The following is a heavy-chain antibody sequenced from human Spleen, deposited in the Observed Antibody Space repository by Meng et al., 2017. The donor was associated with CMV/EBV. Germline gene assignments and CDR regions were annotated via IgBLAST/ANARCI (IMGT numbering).Heavy chain of an antibody. Sequence: KVSCKGSGFSFTNYWIGWVRQMPGKGLEWMGGTYPSDSDTNYSPSFQGQVTISDDKSISTAYLQWSSLKASDTAIYYCARPGSTGYYTDAFDVWGQGTMVTVSS. V-gene: IGHV5-51*01. CDR1: GFSFTNYW. CDR3: ARPGSTGYYTDAFDV. D-gene: IGHD3-22*01. J-gene: IGHJ3*01. CDR2: TYPSDSDT.